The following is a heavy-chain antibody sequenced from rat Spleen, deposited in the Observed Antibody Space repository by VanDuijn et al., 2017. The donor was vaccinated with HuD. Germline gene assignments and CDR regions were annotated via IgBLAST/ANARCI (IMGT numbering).Heavy chain of an antibody. V-gene: IGHV5-29*01. J-gene: IGHJ2*01. CDR1: GFTFSNYD. CDR3: ARLNSGYFDY. Sequence: EVQLVESDGGLVQPGGSLKLSCAASGFTFSNYDMVWVRQAPTKGLKWVASISYDGSTPYYRDSVKGRFTISRDNAKSTLYLQMDSLRSEDTATYYCARLNSGYFDYWGQGVMVTVSS. CDR2: ISYDGSTP. D-gene: IGHD4-3*01.